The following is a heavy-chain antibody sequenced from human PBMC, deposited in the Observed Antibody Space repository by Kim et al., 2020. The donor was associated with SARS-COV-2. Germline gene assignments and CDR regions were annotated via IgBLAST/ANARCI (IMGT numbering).Heavy chain of an antibody. CDR2: IKTDGSST. CDR1: GFTFSSYW. D-gene: IGHD1-26*01. CDR3: ARGAVVGGTSFDY. V-gene: IGHV3-74*01. J-gene: IGHJ4*02. Sequence: GGSLRLSCAASGFTFSSYWMHWVRQGPGKGLLWVARIKTDGSSTSYADSVKGRFTISRDNAKNTVYLQMNSLRAEDTAVYYCARGAVVGGTSFDYWGQGT.